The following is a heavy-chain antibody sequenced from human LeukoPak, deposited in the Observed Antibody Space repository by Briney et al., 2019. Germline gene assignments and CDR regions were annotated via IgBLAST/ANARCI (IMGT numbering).Heavy chain of an antibody. V-gene: IGHV4-34*01. CDR2: INHSGST. CDR1: GGSFSGYY. CDR3: ARGRTTTYYDFWSGPLKYFDY. J-gene: IGHJ4*02. Sequence: PSETLSLTCAVYGGSFSGYYWSWIRQPPGKGLEWIGEINHSGSTNYNPSLKSRVTISVDTSKSQFSLKLSSVTAADTAVYYCARGRTTTYYDFWSGPLKYFDYWGQGTLVTVSS. D-gene: IGHD3-3*01.